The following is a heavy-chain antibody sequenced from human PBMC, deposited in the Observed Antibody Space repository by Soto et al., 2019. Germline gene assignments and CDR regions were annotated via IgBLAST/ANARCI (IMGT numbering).Heavy chain of an antibody. CDR3: ARDPGYWTNGVRPIFDF. Sequence: SETLSLTCTVSGDSVTNYFCSWMRQPPGEGVEWIGHIYHGGRTNYSPSLRSRVTMSLDSSKNQFSLNLTSVTAADTAVYFCARDPGYWTNGVRPIFDFWGQGRLVTVSS. CDR2: IYHGGRT. CDR1: GDSVTNYF. D-gene: IGHD2-8*01. V-gene: IGHV4-59*02. J-gene: IGHJ4*02.